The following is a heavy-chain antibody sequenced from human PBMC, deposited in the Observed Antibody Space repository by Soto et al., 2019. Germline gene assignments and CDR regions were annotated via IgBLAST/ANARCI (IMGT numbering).Heavy chain of an antibody. CDR3: AIAHYGDYGYGMDV. Sequence: QLQLQESGSGLVKPSQTLSLTCAVSGGSISSGGYSWSWIRQPPGKGLEWIGYIYHSGYTYYNPSLKSRVTISVDRSKNQSSVQLSSVTAADTALYYCAIAHYGDYGYGMDVWGQGTTVTVSS. CDR2: IYHSGYT. V-gene: IGHV4-30-2*01. J-gene: IGHJ6*02. CDR1: GGSISSGGYS. D-gene: IGHD4-17*01.